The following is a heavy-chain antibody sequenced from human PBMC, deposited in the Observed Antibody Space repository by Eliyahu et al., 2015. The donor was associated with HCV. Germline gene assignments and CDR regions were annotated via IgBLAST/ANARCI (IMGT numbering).Heavy chain of an antibody. D-gene: IGHD3-3*02. V-gene: IGHV1-69*04. CDR2: IIPILGIA. Sequence: QVQLVQSGAEVKKPGSSVKVSCKASGGTFSSYAISWVRQAPGQGLEWMGRIIPILGIANYAQKFQGRVTITADKSTSTAYMELSSLRSEDTAVYYCARDHRGHLPPDYWGQGTLVTVSS. CDR3: ARDHRGHLPPDY. J-gene: IGHJ4*02. CDR1: GGTFSSYA.